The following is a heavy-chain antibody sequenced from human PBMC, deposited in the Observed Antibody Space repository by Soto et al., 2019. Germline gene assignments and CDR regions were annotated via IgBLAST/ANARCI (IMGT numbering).Heavy chain of an antibody. V-gene: IGHV1-69*12. CDR2: IIPRFGTA. Sequence: QVQLVQSGAEVKKPGSSVKVSCKASGGTFSTDSISWVRQAPGQGLEWMGGIIPRFGTANNAQKFQGRVTITADESTSTAYMELSSLRSEDTAVYFCAREIDGYYGMDVWGQGTTVNVAS. J-gene: IGHJ6*02. CDR3: AREIDGYYGMDV. CDR1: GGTFSTDS.